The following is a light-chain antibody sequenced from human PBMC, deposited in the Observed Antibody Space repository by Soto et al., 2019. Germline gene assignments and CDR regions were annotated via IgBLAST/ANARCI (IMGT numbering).Light chain of an antibody. CDR2: DAS. J-gene: IGKJ3*01. CDR3: QQRSSLFT. Sequence: DIVLTQSPATLSLSPGERATLSCRASQSVSTYLAWYQQRPGQTPRLLIYDASHRATGIPPRFSGSGSGTHFTLTIRSREPEAFAIYYCQQRSSLFTFGPGTKVDIK. V-gene: IGKV3-11*01. CDR1: QSVSTY.